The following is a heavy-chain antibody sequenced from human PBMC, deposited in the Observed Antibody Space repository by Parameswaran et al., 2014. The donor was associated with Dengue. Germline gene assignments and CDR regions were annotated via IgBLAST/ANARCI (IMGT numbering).Heavy chain of an antibody. J-gene: IGHJ5*02. V-gene: IGHV3-74*01. D-gene: IGHD6-19*01. Sequence: ESLKISCAASGFTFSNYWMHWVRQVPGKGLVWVSRIKYDGSITSYADSVKGRFTISRDNAKNTLYLQMNSLRAEDTAVYYCARSDRFDPWGQGTLVTVSS. CDR2: IKYDGSIT. CDR3: ARSDRFDP. CDR1: GFTFSNYW.